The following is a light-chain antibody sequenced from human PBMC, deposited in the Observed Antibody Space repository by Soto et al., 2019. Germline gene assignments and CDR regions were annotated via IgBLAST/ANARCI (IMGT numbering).Light chain of an antibody. CDR2: VERSGSY. V-gene: IGLV4-60*03. CDR3: ETWDSNTFVV. Sequence: QLVLTQSSSASASLGSSVKLTCTLSSGYSTYIIAWHQQQPGKAHRYLMKVERSGSYNKGSGVPDRFSGSSSGADRYLTISNLQSEDEADYYCETWDSNTFVVFGGGTQLTVL. J-gene: IGLJ2*01. CDR1: SGYSTYI.